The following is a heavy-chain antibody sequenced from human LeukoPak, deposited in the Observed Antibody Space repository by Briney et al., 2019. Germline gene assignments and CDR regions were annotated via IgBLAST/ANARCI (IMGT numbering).Heavy chain of an antibody. J-gene: IGHJ6*03. Sequence: GASVKVSCKASGGTFTSYTINWVRQAPGQGLEWMGGIIPIFGTANYAQKFQGRVTITADESTSTAYMELSSLRSEDTAVYYCARAVNWFGELFPQPIYYYYYMDVWGKGTTVTISS. CDR2: IIPIFGTA. V-gene: IGHV1-69*13. CDR1: GGTFTSYT. D-gene: IGHD3-10*01. CDR3: ARAVNWFGELFPQPIYYYYYMDV.